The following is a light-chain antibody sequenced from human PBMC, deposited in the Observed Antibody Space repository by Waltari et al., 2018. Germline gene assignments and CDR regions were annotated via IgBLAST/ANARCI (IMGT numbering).Light chain of an antibody. CDR3: ASWDDSLNGRWE. V-gene: IGLV1-44*01. CDR1: SSNIGSNV. CDR2: RNE. J-gene: IGLJ3*02. Sequence: QSVLTQPPSASGTPGQRVTISCSGSSSNIGSNVVNWYQQVPGTTPKLLIYRNEQRPSGVPDRVAGSKSGTSASLAISGLRPEDEAEYYCASWDDSLNGRWEFGGGTKVTVL.